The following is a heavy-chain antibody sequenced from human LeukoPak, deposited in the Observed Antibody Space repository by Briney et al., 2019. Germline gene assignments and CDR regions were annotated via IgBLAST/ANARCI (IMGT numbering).Heavy chain of an antibody. V-gene: IGHV3-9*01. CDR2: ISWNSDSI. D-gene: IGHD6-19*01. Sequence: GRSLRLSCAASGFTFDDYAMHWVRQAPGKGLEWVSGISWNSDSIGYADSVRGRFTISRDNAKNSLYLQMNSLRGEDTALYYCAKARGSSGWYYFDYWGQETLVTVSS. J-gene: IGHJ4*02. CDR3: AKARGSSGWYYFDY. CDR1: GFTFDDYA.